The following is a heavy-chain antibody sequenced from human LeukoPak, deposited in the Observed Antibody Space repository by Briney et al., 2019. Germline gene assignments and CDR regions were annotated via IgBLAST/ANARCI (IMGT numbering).Heavy chain of an antibody. CDR2: ISYDGSNK. Sequence: PGGSLRLSCAASGFTFSSYGMHWVRQAPGKGLEWVAVISYDGSNKYYADFVKGRFTISRDNSKNTLYLQMNSLRAEDTAVYYRAKDRNDTQKGLYYFDYWGQGTLVTVSS. CDR1: GFTFSSYG. D-gene: IGHD3-22*01. J-gene: IGHJ4*02. CDR3: AKDRNDTQKGLYYFDY. V-gene: IGHV3-30*18.